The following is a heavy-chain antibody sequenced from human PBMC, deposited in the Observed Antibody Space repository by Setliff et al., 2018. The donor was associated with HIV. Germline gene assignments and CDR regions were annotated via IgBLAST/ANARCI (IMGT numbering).Heavy chain of an antibody. V-gene: IGHV1-46*01. CDR3: ARELGAAGLSFYYGMDV. CDR2: INPSGGST. CDR1: AYTLTNYF. Sequence: ASVKVSCKAPAYTLTNYFMHWVRQAPGQGLEWMGLINPSGGSTTYAQKFQGRVTLTRDTSTSTVYMELSSLRSEDTAMYYCARELGAAGLSFYYGMDVWGQGTTVTV. J-gene: IGHJ6*02. D-gene: IGHD6-13*01.